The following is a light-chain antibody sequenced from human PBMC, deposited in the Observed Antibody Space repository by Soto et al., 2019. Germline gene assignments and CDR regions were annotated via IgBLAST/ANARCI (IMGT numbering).Light chain of an antibody. CDR3: LQYGSPPGT. CDR2: RAS. J-gene: IGKJ2*01. V-gene: IGKV3-20*01. Sequence: EIVLTKCPGALYLSPGERVTLSCRASQSVTNSYVAWYQQKPGQAPGLLIYRASTRAAGIPDRFSGSGSGTEFTLTISRLEPEDSAVFYCLQYGSPPGTFGQGTKLEIK. CDR1: QSVTNSY.